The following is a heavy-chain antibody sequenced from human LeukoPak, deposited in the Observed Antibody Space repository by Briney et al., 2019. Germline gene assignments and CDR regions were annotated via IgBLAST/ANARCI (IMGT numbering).Heavy chain of an antibody. D-gene: IGHD6-25*01. Sequence: SVKVSCKASGGTFSSYAISWVRQAPGQGLEWMGGIIPIFGTASYAQKFQGRVTITTDESTSTAYMELSSLRSEDTAVYYCASGRVRLYYFDYWGQGTLVTVSS. J-gene: IGHJ4*02. CDR1: GGTFSSYA. CDR3: ASGRVRLYYFDY. CDR2: IIPIFGTA. V-gene: IGHV1-69*05.